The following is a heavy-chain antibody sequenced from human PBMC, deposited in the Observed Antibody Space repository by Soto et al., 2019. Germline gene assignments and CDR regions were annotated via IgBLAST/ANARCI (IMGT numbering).Heavy chain of an antibody. V-gene: IGHV3-53*01. CDR1: GFTFSSND. CDR2: IWTSGST. CDR3: ATRPLLRGAP. J-gene: IGHJ3*01. Sequence: EVQLVESGGGLIQPGGSLRLSCEASGFTFSSNDMNWVRQAPGKGLEWVSLIWTSGSTAYADSVKGRFTISRDNPKSALYLHMSSLRAEDTAVYYCATRPLLRGAPWGQGTMVTVSS. D-gene: IGHD3-16*01.